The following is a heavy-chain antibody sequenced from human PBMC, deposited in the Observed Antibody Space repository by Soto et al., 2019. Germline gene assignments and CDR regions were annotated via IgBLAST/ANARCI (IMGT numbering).Heavy chain of an antibody. J-gene: IGHJ6*02. Sequence: SETLSLTCTVSGGSISSGGYYWSWIRQHPGKGLEWIGYIYYSGSTYYNPSLKSRVTISVDTSKNQFSLKLSSVTAADTAVYYCARDAPPIVAAGWVYYGMDVWGQGTTVTVSS. CDR2: IYYSGST. V-gene: IGHV4-31*03. D-gene: IGHD6-13*01. CDR3: ARDAPPIVAAGWVYYGMDV. CDR1: GGSISSGGYY.